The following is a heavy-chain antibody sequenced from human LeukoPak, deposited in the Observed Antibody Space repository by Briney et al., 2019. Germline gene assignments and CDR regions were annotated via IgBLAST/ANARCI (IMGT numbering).Heavy chain of an antibody. CDR1: AASISSYY. D-gene: IGHD5-12*01. CDR2: IYYSGTT. CDR3: ARGRYSGYGWVDY. Sequence: SQTLSLTCTVSAASISSYYWSWIRQPPGKGLEWIGYIYYSGTTNSNPSLNSRVNISVDTSKTQFSLKLSSVPAADTAVYYCARGRYSGYGWVDYWGQGTLVTVSS. V-gene: IGHV4-59*01. J-gene: IGHJ4*02.